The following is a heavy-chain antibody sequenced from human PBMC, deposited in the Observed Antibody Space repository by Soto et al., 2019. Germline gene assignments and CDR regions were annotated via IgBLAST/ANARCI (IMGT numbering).Heavy chain of an antibody. D-gene: IGHD6-13*01. J-gene: IGHJ6*02. Sequence: PSETLSLTCTVSGGSISSYYWSWIRQPPGKGLEWIGYIYYSGSTNYNPSLKSRVTISVGTSKNQFSLKLSSVTAADTAVYYCARDSSSSWPAGRNYYYYGMDVWGQGTTVTVSS. CDR2: IYYSGST. V-gene: IGHV4-59*01. CDR1: GGSISSYY. CDR3: ARDSSSSWPAGRNYYYYGMDV.